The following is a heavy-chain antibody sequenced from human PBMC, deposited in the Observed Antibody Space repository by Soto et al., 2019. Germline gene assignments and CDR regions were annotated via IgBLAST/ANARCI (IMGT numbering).Heavy chain of an antibody. CDR3: ARRIAGQQREIDY. Sequence: QVQLVQSGAEVKKPGASVKVSCKASGYTFTNYDINWVRQATGQGLEWMGWMNPNSGNTGYVQKFQGRVTMTRDTSISTAYMELSTLRSEDTAVYYCARRIAGQQREIDYWGQGTLVTVSP. V-gene: IGHV1-8*01. CDR1: GYTFTNYD. CDR2: MNPNSGNT. D-gene: IGHD6-13*01. J-gene: IGHJ4*02.